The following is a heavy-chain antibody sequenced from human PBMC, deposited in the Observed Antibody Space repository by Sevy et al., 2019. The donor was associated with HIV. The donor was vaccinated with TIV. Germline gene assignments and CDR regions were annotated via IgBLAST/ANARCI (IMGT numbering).Heavy chain of an antibody. CDR1: GGTFRSYA. CDR2: IIPILGTA. D-gene: IGHD2-2*02. J-gene: IGHJ4*02. Sequence: ASVKDSCKASGGTFRSYAFSWVRQAPGQGLEWMGGIIPILGTANYAQKFQDRVTITADESTSTAYMELSSLRSEDTAVYYCASSGCTTTSCYTPYYWGQGTLVTVSS. V-gene: IGHV1-69*13. CDR3: ASSGCTTTSCYTPYY.